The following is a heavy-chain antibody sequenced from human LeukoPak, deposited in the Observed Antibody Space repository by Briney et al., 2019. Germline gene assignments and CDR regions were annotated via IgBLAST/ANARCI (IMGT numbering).Heavy chain of an antibody. CDR3: AKSPPNPTPPGGFDL. J-gene: IGHJ2*01. V-gene: IGHV3-66*01. CDR1: GFTVSSNY. Sequence: PAGSLSLYGSASGFTVSSNYMRWVRHAPGKELEGGSVIYSGSSTYYADSVKGRFTISRDNSKNTLYLQMNSLRAEETAVYYCAKSPPNPTPPGGFDLWGRGTLVTVSS. D-gene: IGHD2-15*01. CDR2: IYSGSST.